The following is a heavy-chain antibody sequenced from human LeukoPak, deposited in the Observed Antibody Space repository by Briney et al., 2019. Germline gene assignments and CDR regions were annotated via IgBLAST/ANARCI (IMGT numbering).Heavy chain of an antibody. D-gene: IGHD6-13*01. CDR1: GGSISSYY. CDR2: IYYSGST. CDR3: ARSIAAAPYYFDY. Sequence: PSETLSLSCTVSGGSISSYYWGWIRQPPGKGLEWIGYIYYSGSTNYNPSLKSRVTISVDTSKNQFSLKLSSVTAADTAVYYCARSIAAAPYYFDYWAREPWSPSPQ. J-gene: IGHJ4*02. V-gene: IGHV4-59*08.